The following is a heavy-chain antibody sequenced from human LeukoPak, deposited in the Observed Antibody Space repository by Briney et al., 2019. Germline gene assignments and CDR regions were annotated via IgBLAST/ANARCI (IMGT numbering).Heavy chain of an antibody. CDR1: GFTFSSYW. CDR3: AKDISDSSGWNNYFDY. D-gene: IGHD6-19*01. Sequence: GGSLRLSCAASGFTFSSYWMHWVRQAQGKGVGWVSRINSDGSRKTYADSVKGRFTISRDNAKNTLYLLMNSLRAEDTAVYYCAKDISDSSGWNNYFDYWGQGTLVTVSS. V-gene: IGHV3-74*03. CDR2: INSDGSRK. J-gene: IGHJ4*02.